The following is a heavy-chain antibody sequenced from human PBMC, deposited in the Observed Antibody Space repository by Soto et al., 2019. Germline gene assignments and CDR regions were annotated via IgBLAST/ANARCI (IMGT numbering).Heavy chain of an antibody. Sequence: QVQLQQSGPGLVKPSQTLSLTCAISGDSVSSNIVAWNWIRQSPSRGLEWLGRTYYRSKWYNDYGVPVKGRITINPDTSKNQFSLQLNSVTPEDTAVYYCARGRFNAFGIWGQGTMVTVSS. CDR1: GDSVSSNIVA. D-gene: IGHD3-3*01. CDR2: TYYRSKWYN. V-gene: IGHV6-1*01. CDR3: ARGRFNAFGI. J-gene: IGHJ3*02.